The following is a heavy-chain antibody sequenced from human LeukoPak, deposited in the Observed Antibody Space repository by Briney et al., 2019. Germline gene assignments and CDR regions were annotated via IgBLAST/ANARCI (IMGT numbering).Heavy chain of an antibody. CDR1: GFTFSSYG. CDR3: AKVEARNYYGSGSPDY. Sequence: GGSLRLSCAASGFTFSSYGMHWVRQAPGKGLEWVAFIRYDGSNKYYADSVKGRFTISRDNSKNTLYLQMNSLRAEDTAVYYCAKVEARNYYGSGSPDYWGQGTLVTVSS. V-gene: IGHV3-30*02. CDR2: IRYDGSNK. J-gene: IGHJ4*02. D-gene: IGHD3-10*01.